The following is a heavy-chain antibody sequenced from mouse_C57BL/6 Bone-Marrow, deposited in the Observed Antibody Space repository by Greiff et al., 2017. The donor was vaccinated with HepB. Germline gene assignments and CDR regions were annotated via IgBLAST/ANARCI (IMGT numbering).Heavy chain of an antibody. Sequence: VQLQQSGAELARPGASVKLSCKASGYTFTSYGISWVKQRTGQGLEWIGEIYPRSGNTYYNEKFKGKATLTADKSSSTAYMELRSLTSEDSAVYFWARKDYYYGRGYFDYWGQGTTLTVSS. CDR2: IYPRSGNT. CDR3: ARKDYYYGRGYFDY. CDR1: GYTFTSYG. V-gene: IGHV1-81*01. J-gene: IGHJ2*01. D-gene: IGHD1-1*01.